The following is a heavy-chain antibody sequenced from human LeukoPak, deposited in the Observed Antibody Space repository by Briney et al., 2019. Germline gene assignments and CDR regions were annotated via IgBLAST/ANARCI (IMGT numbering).Heavy chain of an antibody. CDR2: IYHSGST. J-gene: IGHJ4*02. D-gene: IGHD3-22*01. CDR1: GYSISSGYY. CDR3: ARAGPYDSSGY. V-gene: IGHV4-38-2*02. Sequence: SETLSLTCTVSGYSISSGYYWGWIRQPPGKGLEWIGSIYHSGSTYYNPPLKSRVTISVDTSKNHFSLKLTSVTAADTAVYYCARAGPYDSSGYWGQGTLVTVSS.